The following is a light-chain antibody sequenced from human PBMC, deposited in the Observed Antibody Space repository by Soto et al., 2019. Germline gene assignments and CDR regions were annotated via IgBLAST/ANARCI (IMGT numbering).Light chain of an antibody. CDR1: QSVSSY. CDR3: QQYNNWPPSIT. J-gene: IGKJ5*01. V-gene: IGKV3-15*01. Sequence: EIVLTQSPATLSLSPGERATLSCRASQSVSSYLAWYKQKPGQAPRRLIYAASTRATGVPARFSGSGSGTEFTLTISSLQSEDFAVYYCQQYNNWPPSITFGQGTRLEIK. CDR2: AAS.